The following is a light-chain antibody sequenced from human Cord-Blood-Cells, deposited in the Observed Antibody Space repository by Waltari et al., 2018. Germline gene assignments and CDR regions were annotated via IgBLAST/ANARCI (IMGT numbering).Light chain of an antibody. CDR1: QSVSIN. J-gene: IGKJ2*01. CDR2: GAS. V-gene: IGKV3-15*01. Sequence: EIVMTQSPATLSLSPGERATLPCRASQSVSINLAWYQQKPGQAPRLLIYGASTRATGIPARFSGSGSGTEFTLTISSLQSEDFAVYYCQQYNNWPYTFGQGTKLEIK. CDR3: QQYNNWPYT.